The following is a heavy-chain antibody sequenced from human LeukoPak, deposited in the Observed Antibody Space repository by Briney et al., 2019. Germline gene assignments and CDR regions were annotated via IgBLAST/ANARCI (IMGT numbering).Heavy chain of an antibody. J-gene: IGHJ5*02. CDR2: ISGSGGST. V-gene: IGHV3-23*01. CDR3: AKEYYDYVWGSYRYRPSFXP. D-gene: IGHD3-16*02. CDR1: GFTFSSYA. Sequence: GGSLRLSCAASGFTFSSYAMSWVRQAPGKGLEWVSAISGSGGSTYYADSVKGRFTISRDNSKNTLYLQMNSLRAEDTAVYYCAKEYYDYVWGSYRYRPSFXPWGQGTLVTVSS.